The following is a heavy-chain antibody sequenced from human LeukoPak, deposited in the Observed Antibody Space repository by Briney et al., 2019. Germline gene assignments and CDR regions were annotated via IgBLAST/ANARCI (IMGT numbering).Heavy chain of an antibody. CDR2: ISSRSGDS. Sequence: PGGSLRLSCAASGFTFSSYSMNWVRQAPGKGLEWVSSISSRSGDSYYADSVKGRFTISIDNAKKSLYLQMNSLRAEYTAVYYCAREYSSGWGFNYWGQGTLVTVSS. J-gene: IGHJ4*02. CDR3: AREYSSGWGFNY. V-gene: IGHV3-21*01. D-gene: IGHD6-19*01. CDR1: GFTFSSYS.